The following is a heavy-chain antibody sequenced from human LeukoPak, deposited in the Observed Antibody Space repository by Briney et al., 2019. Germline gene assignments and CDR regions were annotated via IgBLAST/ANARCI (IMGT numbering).Heavy chain of an antibody. D-gene: IGHD4-17*01. J-gene: IGHJ4*02. V-gene: IGHV3-74*01. Sequence: GGSLRLSCAASGFTFSTYWMHWVRQDPGKGLLWVSRIKGDGSSTNYADSVKGRFTNSRDNAKNTLYLQMNSLRAEDTAVYYCARASTTVPNLLDNWGQGTLVTVSS. CDR3: ARASTTVPNLLDN. CDR1: GFTFSTYW. CDR2: IKGDGSST.